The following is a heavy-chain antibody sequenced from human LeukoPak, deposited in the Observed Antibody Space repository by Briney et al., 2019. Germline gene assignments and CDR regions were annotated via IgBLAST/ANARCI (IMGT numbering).Heavy chain of an antibody. V-gene: IGHV3-64D*06. CDR1: GFTFSSYV. J-gene: IGHJ4*02. Sequence: PGGSLRLSCLASGFTFSSYVMHWVRQAPGKGLEYVSAISTNGGTTYYADSVKGRFTISGDNSKNTLYLQMSSLRAEDTAVYYCVRYYYESSGYRRYFDYWGQGTLVTVSS. CDR3: VRYYYESSGYRRYFDY. D-gene: IGHD3-22*01. CDR2: ISTNGGTT.